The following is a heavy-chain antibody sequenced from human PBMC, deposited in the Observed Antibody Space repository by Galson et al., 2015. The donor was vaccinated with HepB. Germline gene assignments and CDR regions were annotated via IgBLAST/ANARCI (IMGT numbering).Heavy chain of an antibody. J-gene: IGHJ3*02. CDR3: ARGVDYGGNSGPNDAFDI. CDR1: GFTVSSNY. Sequence: SLRLSCAASGFTVSSNYMSWVRQAPGKGLEWVSVIYSGGSTYYADSVKGRFTISRDNSKNTLYLQMNSLRAEDTAVYYCARGVDYGGNSGPNDAFDIWGQGTMVTVSS. V-gene: IGHV3-66*02. D-gene: IGHD4-23*01. CDR2: IYSGGST.